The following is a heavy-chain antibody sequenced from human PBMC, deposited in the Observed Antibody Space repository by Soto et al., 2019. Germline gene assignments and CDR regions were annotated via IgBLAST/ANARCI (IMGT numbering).Heavy chain of an antibody. CDR3: VRDGTKTLRDWFDP. CDR1: GASISGFY. J-gene: IGHJ5*02. V-gene: IGHV4-4*07. CDR2: IYATGTT. Sequence: QVQLQESGPGLVKPSETLSLTCTVSGASISGFYWSWIRKSAGKGLAWIGRIYATGTTDYNPSLKSRVMMSVDTSKKQFSLKLGSVTAADTAVYYCVRDGTKTLRDWFDPWGQGISVTVSS. D-gene: IGHD1-1*01.